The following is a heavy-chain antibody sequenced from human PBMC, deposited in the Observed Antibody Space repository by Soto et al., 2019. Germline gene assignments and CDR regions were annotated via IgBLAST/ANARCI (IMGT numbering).Heavy chain of an antibody. CDR2: ISNDGSDK. J-gene: IGHJ3*01. Sequence: QVQLVESGGGVVQPGRSLRLSCAASGFTFNNYGMHWVRQAPGKGLEWVATISNDGSDKYYADSVKGRLTISRDNSKNTVYLPMNSLRAEDTALYYCAKDQGIAASHGVDWGQGTMVTVSS. CDR3: AKDQGIAASHGVD. CDR1: GFTFNNYG. V-gene: IGHV3-30*18. D-gene: IGHD6-13*01.